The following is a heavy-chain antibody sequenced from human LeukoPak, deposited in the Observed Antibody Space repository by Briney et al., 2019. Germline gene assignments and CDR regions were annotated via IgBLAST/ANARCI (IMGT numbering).Heavy chain of an antibody. CDR1: GGSIIGDY. CDR2: IYYSGNT. D-gene: IGHD3-10*01. Sequence: SETLSLTCTVSGGSIIGDYWSWIRQPPGKGLEWIGYIYYSGNTNYNPALKSRVTISVDTSKNQFSLKLSSVTAADTAVYYCAVWFGELSHWGQGTLVTVSS. V-gene: IGHV4-59*12. CDR3: AVWFGELSH. J-gene: IGHJ4*02.